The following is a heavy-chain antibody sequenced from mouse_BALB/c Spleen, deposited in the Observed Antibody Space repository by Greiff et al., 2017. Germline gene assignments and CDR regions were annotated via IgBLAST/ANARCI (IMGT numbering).Heavy chain of an antibody. Sequence: EVMLVESGGGLVQPGGSLKLSCAASGFTFSSYGMSWVRQTPDKRLELVATINSNGGSTYYPDSVKGRFTISRDNAKNTLYLQMSSLKSEDTAMYYCARDTTVFDYWGQGTTLTVSS. D-gene: IGHD1-1*01. CDR1: GFTFSSYG. CDR2: INSNGGST. V-gene: IGHV5-6-3*01. CDR3: ARDTTVFDY. J-gene: IGHJ2*01.